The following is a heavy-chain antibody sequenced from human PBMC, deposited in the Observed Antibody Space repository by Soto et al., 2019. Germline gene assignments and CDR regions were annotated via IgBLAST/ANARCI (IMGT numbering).Heavy chain of an antibody. CDR2: FSLSGTT. D-gene: IGHD2-8*02. V-gene: IGHV4-4*07. Sequence: SETLSLTCTVSGASITGSSYWSWIRQPAGKGLEWIGRFSLSGTTNYNPSLRSRVTMSADVSKNQFSPRLTSVTAADTALYYCARGMTPPGAPAWYYFDSWGQGTLVTVSS. CDR1: GASITGSSY. J-gene: IGHJ4*02. CDR3: ARGMTPPGAPAWYYFDS.